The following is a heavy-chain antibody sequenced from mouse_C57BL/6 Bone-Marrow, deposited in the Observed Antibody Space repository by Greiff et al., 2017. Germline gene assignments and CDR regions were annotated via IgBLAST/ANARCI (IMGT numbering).Heavy chain of an antibody. Sequence: DVQLVESGGGLVKPGGSLKLSCAASGFTFSSYTMSWVRQTPEKRLEWVATISGGGGNTYYPDSVKGRFTISRDNAKNTLYLQMSSLRSEDTALYYCARLTGPSYFDYWGQGTTLAVSS. CDR2: ISGGGGNT. J-gene: IGHJ2*01. D-gene: IGHD4-1*01. V-gene: IGHV5-9*01. CDR1: GFTFSSYT. CDR3: ARLTGPSYFDY.